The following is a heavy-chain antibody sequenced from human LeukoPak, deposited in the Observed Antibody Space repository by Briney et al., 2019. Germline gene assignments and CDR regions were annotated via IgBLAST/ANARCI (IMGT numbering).Heavy chain of an antibody. Sequence: GGSLRLSCAASGFTFSTCAMSWVRQDPREGLEWVSGISGTTSGTYYADSVKGRFTISRDNSKNTLFLQVNSLRAEDTAVYYCAKVRTDFYHGLDVWGEGTTVTVSS. CDR1: GFTFSTCA. V-gene: IGHV3-23*01. J-gene: IGHJ6*04. CDR3: AKVRTDFYHGLDV. D-gene: IGHD3/OR15-3a*01. CDR2: ISGTTSGT.